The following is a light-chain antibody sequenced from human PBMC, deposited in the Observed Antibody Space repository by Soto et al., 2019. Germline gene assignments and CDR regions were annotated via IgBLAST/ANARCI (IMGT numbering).Light chain of an antibody. J-gene: IGLJ7*01. CDR1: SSDVGGYNL. Sequence: QSVLTQPASVSGSPGQSITISCTGTSSDVGGYNLVSWYQHHPGKAPKLILYEGSKRPSGVSDRFSDSKSGNTASLTISGLQAEDEADYYCCSYAGSSTYVFGTGTQLTVL. CDR2: EGS. CDR3: CSYAGSSTYV. V-gene: IGLV2-23*01.